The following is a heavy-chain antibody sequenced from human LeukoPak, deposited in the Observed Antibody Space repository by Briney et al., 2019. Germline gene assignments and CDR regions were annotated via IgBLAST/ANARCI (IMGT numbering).Heavy chain of an antibody. CDR3: AQSLGSSDWMGNWFDR. CDR2: IYYTGRT. J-gene: IGHJ5*02. Sequence: SETLSLTCTVSARSISSSGHSWGWIRQPPGKGLEWTGTIYYTGRTYYNPSLKSRATISVDTSKNQFSLRLISVTAADTAVYYCAQSLGSSDWMGNWFDRWGQGMLDTVSS. CDR1: ARSISSSGHS. D-gene: IGHD6-13*01. V-gene: IGHV4-39*01.